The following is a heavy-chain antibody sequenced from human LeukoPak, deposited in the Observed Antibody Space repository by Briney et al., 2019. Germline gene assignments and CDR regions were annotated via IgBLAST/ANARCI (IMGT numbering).Heavy chain of an antibody. V-gene: IGHV3-23*01. D-gene: IGHD2-2*01. CDR2: ITAIDGRT. CDR3: ARGRSTNFLDV. CDR1: GFTFSSTT. J-gene: IGHJ6*02. Sequence: GGSLRLSCVASGFTFSSTTMGWVRQAPGRGLEWVSSITAIDGRTYYADSVRGRFTISRDNAKNTLYLQMNSLRAEDTAVYYCARGRSTNFLDVWGQGTTVTVSS.